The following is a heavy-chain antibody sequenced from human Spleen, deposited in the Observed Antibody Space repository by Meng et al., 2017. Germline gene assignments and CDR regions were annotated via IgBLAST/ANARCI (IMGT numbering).Heavy chain of an antibody. CDR3: ASENWRLFDY. CDR2: ISSGGNSI. D-gene: IGHD1-1*01. J-gene: IGHJ4*02. Sequence: VLELGSGGGLVNPGGSLRPPCAASGFTLSDYYMSWVRQAPGKGLEWLSYISSGGNSIYYADSVKGRFIISRDNAKNSLYLQMNSLRAEDTAIYYCASENWRLFDYWGQGTLVTVSS. CDR1: GFTLSDYY. V-gene: IGHV3-11*01.